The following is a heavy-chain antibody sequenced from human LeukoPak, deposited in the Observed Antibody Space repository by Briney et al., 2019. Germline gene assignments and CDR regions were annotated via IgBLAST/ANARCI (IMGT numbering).Heavy chain of an antibody. D-gene: IGHD5-12*01. J-gene: IGHJ4*02. V-gene: IGHV3-9*01. Sequence: GGSLRLSCAASGFTFDDYAMHWVRQAPGKGLEWVSGISWNSGSIGYADSVKGRFTISRDNAKNSLYLQMNSLRAEDTAVYYCARDSNSRDGYNYYWGQGTLVTVSS. CDR3: ARDSNSRDGYNYY. CDR1: GFTFDDYA. CDR2: ISWNSGSI.